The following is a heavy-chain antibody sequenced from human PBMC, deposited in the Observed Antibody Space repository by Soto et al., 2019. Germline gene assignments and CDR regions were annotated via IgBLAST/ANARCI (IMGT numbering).Heavy chain of an antibody. J-gene: IGHJ4*02. CDR3: ARVKRLSTGLRGGFDY. D-gene: IGHD3-10*01. V-gene: IGHV4-4*02. CDR1: GGSISSSNW. Sequence: SETLSLTCAVSGGSISSSNWWSWVRQPPGKGLEWIGEIYHSGSTNYNPSLKSRVTISVDKSKNQFSLKLSSVTAADTAVYYCARVKRLSTGLRGGFDYWGEGTLVTVSS. CDR2: IYHSGST.